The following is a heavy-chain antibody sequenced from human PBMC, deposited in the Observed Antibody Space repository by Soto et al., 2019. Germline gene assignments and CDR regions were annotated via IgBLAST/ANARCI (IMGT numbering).Heavy chain of an antibody. CDR3: TGEVASGY. D-gene: IGHD7-27*01. V-gene: IGHV3-30*03. CDR2: ISRDGGTK. CDR1: GFTVSTYG. J-gene: IGHJ4*02. Sequence: QVQLVESGGGVVQPGRSLRLSGAVSGFTVSTYGMHWVRQAPGKGLEWVAVISRDGGTKYYADSVKGRFTISRDNSRNTLFLEMNSLRSDDMAVYYCTGEVASGYWGQGTLVTVSS.